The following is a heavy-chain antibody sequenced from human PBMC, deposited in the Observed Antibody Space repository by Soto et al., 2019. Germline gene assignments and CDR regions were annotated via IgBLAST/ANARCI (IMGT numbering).Heavy chain of an antibody. CDR2: MNPNSGNT. Sequence: QVQLVQSGAEVKKPGASVKVSCKASGYTFTSYDINWVRQATGQGLEWMGWMNPNSGNTGYAQKFQGRVTMTRNTSISTAYMELSSLRFEDTAVYYCATERGYGDKKGFDYWGQGTLVTVSS. D-gene: IGHD4-17*01. J-gene: IGHJ4*02. CDR3: ATERGYGDKKGFDY. V-gene: IGHV1-8*01. CDR1: GYTFTSYD.